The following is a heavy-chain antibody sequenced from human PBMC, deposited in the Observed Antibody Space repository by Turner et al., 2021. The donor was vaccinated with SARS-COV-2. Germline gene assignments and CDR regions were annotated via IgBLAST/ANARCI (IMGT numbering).Heavy chain of an antibody. V-gene: IGHV3-23*01. Sequence: EVQLLDSGGGLVQPGGSLRLSCVASGLTFSSFAMTWVRQAPGRGLEWVLTIGNSGTTTNYADSVKGRFTISRDNSKNTLYLQMSSLRPDDTAVYFCAKAASLTGDKWAQYLGHWGQGTLVTVSS. CDR3: AKAASLTGDKWAQYLGH. CDR2: IGNSGTTT. J-gene: IGHJ4*02. CDR1: GLTFSSFA. D-gene: IGHD1-26*01.